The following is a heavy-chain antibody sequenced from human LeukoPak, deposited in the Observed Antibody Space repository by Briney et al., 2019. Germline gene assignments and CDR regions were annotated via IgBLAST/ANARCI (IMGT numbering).Heavy chain of an antibody. Sequence: GASVKVSCKASGYTFTSYGISWVRQAPGQGLEWMGWISAYNGNTNYAQKLQGRVTMTTDTSTSTAYMELRSLRSDDTAVYYCARGINYYDTSGYSYYFDYWGQGTLVTVSA. J-gene: IGHJ4*02. V-gene: IGHV1-18*01. CDR1: GYTFTSYG. CDR2: ISAYNGNT. D-gene: IGHD3-22*01. CDR3: ARGINYYDTSGYSYYFDY.